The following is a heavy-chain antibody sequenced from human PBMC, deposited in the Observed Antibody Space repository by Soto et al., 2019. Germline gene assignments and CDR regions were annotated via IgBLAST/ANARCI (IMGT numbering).Heavy chain of an antibody. V-gene: IGHV3-33*01. CDR3: ARGENLDGGWYYGPGDGFDI. Sequence: GGSLRLSCVASGFTFSSYGMHWVRQAPGKGLEWVAVIWYDGSNKYYADSVKGRFTISRDNSKNTLYLQMNSLRAEDTAVYYCARGENLDGGWYYGPGDGFDIWGQGTMVTVSS. CDR1: GFTFSSYG. J-gene: IGHJ3*02. CDR2: IWYDGSNK. D-gene: IGHD6-19*01.